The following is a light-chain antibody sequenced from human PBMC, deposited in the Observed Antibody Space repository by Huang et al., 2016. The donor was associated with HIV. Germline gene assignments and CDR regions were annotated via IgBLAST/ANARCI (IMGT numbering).Light chain of an antibody. Sequence: EIVLTQSPGTLSLSPGERATLSCRASQSVTSYFFACYLQQPGQAPTLLIYDASSTANDGPARLSGSGSGTNFTLPISSLEPEDYAVYYCHQYGSQPFTFGPGTKVDIK. V-gene: IGKV3-20*01. J-gene: IGKJ3*01. CDR3: HQYGSQPFT. CDR1: QSVTSYF. CDR2: DAS.